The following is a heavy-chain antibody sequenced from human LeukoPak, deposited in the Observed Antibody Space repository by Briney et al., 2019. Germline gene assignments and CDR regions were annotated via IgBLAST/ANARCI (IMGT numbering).Heavy chain of an antibody. CDR1: GYPFSDYC. J-gene: IGHJ2*01. CDR3: ARMPRRIPSRPYWYFDL. CDR2: IFAGDSDT. Sequence: PGESLKTSCKGSGYPFSDYCIAWLPRIPGKGREWMGFIFAGDSDTRYSASFVGQVTISVDKSANTAYLQWSRLKASDTAMYYCARMPRRIPSRPYWYFDLWGRGTQVIVSS. D-gene: IGHD2-2*02. V-gene: IGHV5-51*01.